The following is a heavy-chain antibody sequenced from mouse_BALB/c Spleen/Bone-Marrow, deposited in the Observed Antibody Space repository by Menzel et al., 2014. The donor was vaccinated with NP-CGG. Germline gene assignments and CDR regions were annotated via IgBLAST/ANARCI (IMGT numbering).Heavy chain of an antibody. CDR3: ARCDSQRDFDY. V-gene: IGHV1S81*02. J-gene: IGHJ2*01. CDR2: INPSNGRT. CDR1: GYTFTSYW. D-gene: IGHD6-1*01. Sequence: VKLQESGAELVKPGASVKLSCKASGYTFTSYWMHWVKQRPGQGLEWIGEINPSNGRTNYNEKFKSKATLTVDKSSSTAYMQLSSLTSEDSAVYYCARCDSQRDFDYWGQGTALTVSS.